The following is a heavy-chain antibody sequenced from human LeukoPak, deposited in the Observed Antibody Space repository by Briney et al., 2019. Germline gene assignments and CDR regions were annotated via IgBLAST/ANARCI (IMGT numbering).Heavy chain of an antibody. CDR1: GGSISSYY. Sequence: SETLSLTCTVSGGSISSYYWSWIRQPAGKGLEWIGCIYTSGSTNYNPSLKSRVTMSVDTSKNQFSLKLSSVTAADTAVYYCARDSAYSRRNYYYYYGMDVWGQGTTVTVSS. CDR2: IYTSGST. D-gene: IGHD4-4*01. V-gene: IGHV4-4*07. J-gene: IGHJ6*02. CDR3: ARDSAYSRRNYYYYYGMDV.